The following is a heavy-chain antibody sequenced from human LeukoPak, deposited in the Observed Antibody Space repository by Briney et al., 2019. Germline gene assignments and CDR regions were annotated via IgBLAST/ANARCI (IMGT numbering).Heavy chain of an antibody. J-gene: IGHJ4*02. CDR1: GFTFSSYS. Sequence: PGGSLRLSCAASGFTFSSYSMNWVRQAPGKGLEYVSAISTNGGSTYYANSVKGRFTISRDDPKNTLDLQMGSLRPEDMAVYYCARGLRYYGSGIDYWGQGTLVTVSS. CDR3: ARGLRYYGSGIDY. CDR2: ISTNGGST. D-gene: IGHD3-10*01. V-gene: IGHV3-64*01.